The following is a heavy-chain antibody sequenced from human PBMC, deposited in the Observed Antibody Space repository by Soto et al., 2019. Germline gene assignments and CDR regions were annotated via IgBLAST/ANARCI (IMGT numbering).Heavy chain of an antibody. V-gene: IGHV3-73*02. J-gene: IGHJ6*02. D-gene: IGHD1-26*01. CDR1: GFTFSVSA. CDR3: ARLAEWEYYDGMDV. CDR2: IRSEADNYAT. Sequence: EVQLVESGGGLVQPGGSLKLSCAVSGFTFSVSAIHWVRQASGKGLEWVGRIRSEADNYATAYGASVKGRFSISRDDSKNTAYLQMSSLNTEDTAVYYCARLAEWEYYDGMDVWGQGTTVTVSS.